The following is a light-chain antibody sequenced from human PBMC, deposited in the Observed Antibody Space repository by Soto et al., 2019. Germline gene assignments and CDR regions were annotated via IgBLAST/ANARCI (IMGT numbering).Light chain of an antibody. J-gene: IGKJ2*01. V-gene: IGKV3-11*01. CDR3: QQRSNWPGGF. Sequence: EIVLTQSPATLSLSPGERATLSCRASQSVSSYLAWYQQKPGQAPRLLIYDASNRATGIPARFSGSGSGTDFTLTISSLEPEDFAVYYCQQRSNWPGGFFVQGTKLEIK. CDR1: QSVSSY. CDR2: DAS.